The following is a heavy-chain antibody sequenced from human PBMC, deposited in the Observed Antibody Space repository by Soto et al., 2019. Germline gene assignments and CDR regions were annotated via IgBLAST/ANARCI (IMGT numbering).Heavy chain of an antibody. CDR1: GGTFSSYA. J-gene: IGHJ4*02. D-gene: IGHD3-22*01. Sequence: QVQLVQSGAEVKKPGSSVKVSCKASGGTFSSYAISWVRQAPGQGLEWMGGIIPIFGTANYAQKFQGRVTITADKSTSPAYMEVSSLRSEDTAVYYWARMGEGDYYDSSGYPDYWGQGTLVTVSS. CDR3: ARMGEGDYYDSSGYPDY. CDR2: IIPIFGTA. V-gene: IGHV1-69*06.